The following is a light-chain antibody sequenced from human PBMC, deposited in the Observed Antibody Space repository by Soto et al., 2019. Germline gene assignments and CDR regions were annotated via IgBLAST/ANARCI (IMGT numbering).Light chain of an antibody. CDR2: AAS. V-gene: IGKV1-27*01. CDR3: QTYNSAPHT. CDR1: QGISNY. J-gene: IGKJ2*01. Sequence: DIQMTQSPSSLSASVGDRVTITCRASQGISNYLAWYQQKPGKVPKLLIYAASTLQSGVPFRFSGSVSGTDFTLTISSLQHEDVATSYCQTYNSAPHTFGHGTKLEIK.